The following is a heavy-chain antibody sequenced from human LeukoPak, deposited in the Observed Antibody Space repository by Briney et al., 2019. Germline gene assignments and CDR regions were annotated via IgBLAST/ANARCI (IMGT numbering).Heavy chain of an antibody. D-gene: IGHD3-16*02. Sequence: PGGSLRLSCAASGFTFSSYSMNWVRQAPGKGLEWVSSISSSSSYIYYADSVKGRFTIPRDNAKNSLYLQMNSLRAEDTAVYYCARENYDYVWGSYRYLDYWGQGTLVTVSS. CDR1: GFTFSSYS. V-gene: IGHV3-21*01. CDR3: ARENYDYVWGSYRYLDY. J-gene: IGHJ4*02. CDR2: ISSSSSYI.